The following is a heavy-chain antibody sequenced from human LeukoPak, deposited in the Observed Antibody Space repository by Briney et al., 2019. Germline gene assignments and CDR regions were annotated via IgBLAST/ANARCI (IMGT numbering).Heavy chain of an antibody. Sequence: GGSLRLSCAASGFTFDDYAMHWVRQAPGKGLEWVSGISWNSGSIGYADSVKGRFTISRDNAKNSLYLQMNSLRAEDTAVYYCARSVPYSSGFYYFDSWGQGTLVSVSS. CDR1: GFTFDDYA. D-gene: IGHD6-19*01. CDR3: ARSVPYSSGFYYFDS. J-gene: IGHJ4*02. CDR2: ISWNSGSI. V-gene: IGHV3-9*01.